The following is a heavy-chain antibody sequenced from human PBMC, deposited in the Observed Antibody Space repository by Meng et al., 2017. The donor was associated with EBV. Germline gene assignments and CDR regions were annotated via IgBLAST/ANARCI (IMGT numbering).Heavy chain of an antibody. CDR3: TRLDGSYIYY. J-gene: IGHJ4*02. CDR2: IRSKANSYAT. D-gene: IGHD1-26*01. CDR1: GFTFSGSA. Sequence: VEPVDAGGGLVQAGGSLKLSCAASGFTFSGSAMHWVRQASGKGLEWVGRIRSKANSYATAYAASVKGRFTISRDDSKNTAYLQMNSLKTEDTAVYYCTRLDGSYIYYWGQGTLVTVSS. V-gene: IGHV3-73*02.